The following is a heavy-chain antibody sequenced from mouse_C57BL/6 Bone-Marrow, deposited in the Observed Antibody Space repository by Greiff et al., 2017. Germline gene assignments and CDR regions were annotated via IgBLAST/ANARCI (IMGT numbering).Heavy chain of an antibody. V-gene: IGHV5-16*01. CDR1: GFTFSDYY. CDR3: ARDAGVYYYGSSYFDV. J-gene: IGHJ1*03. CDR2: INYDGSST. D-gene: IGHD1-1*01. Sequence: EVMLVESEGGLVQPGSSMKLSCTASGFTFSDYYMAWVRQVPEKGLEWVANINYDGSSTYYLDSLKSRFIISGDNAKNILYLQMSSLKSEDTATXYCARDAGVYYYGSSYFDVWGTGTTVTVSS.